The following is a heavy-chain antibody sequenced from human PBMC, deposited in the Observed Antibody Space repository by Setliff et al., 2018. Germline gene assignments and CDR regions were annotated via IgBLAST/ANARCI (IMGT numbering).Heavy chain of an antibody. D-gene: IGHD3-10*01. J-gene: IGHJ4*02. CDR2: IYYSGST. CDR1: GGSISSGDCY. Sequence: TLSLTCTVSGGSISSGDCYWSWIRQPPGKGLEWIGYIYYSGSTYYNPSLKSRVTISVDTSKNQFSLKLSSVTAADTAVYYCARESGSYYESDYWGQGTLVTVSS. CDR3: ARESGSYYESDY. V-gene: IGHV4-30-4*08.